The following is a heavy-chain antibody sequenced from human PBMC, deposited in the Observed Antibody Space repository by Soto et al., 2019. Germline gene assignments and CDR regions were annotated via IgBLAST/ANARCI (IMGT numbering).Heavy chain of an antibody. V-gene: IGHV5-10-1*01. CDR3: ASNYYDSSGTPRWFDP. CDR2: IDPSDSYT. Sequence: PGESLKISCKGSGYSFTSYWISWVRQVPGKGLEWMGRIDPSDSYTNYSPSFQGHVTISADKSISTAYLQWGSLKASDTAMYYCASNYYDSSGTPRWFDPWGQGTLVTVSS. D-gene: IGHD3-22*01. J-gene: IGHJ5*02. CDR1: GYSFTSYW.